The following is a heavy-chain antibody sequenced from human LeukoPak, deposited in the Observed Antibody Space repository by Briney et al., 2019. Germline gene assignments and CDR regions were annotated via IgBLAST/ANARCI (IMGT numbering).Heavy chain of an antibody. CDR1: GGTFISYA. V-gene: IGHV1-69*05. CDR3: ARSSRIQLWFLFGY. J-gene: IGHJ4*02. Sequence: ASVKVSCKASGGTFISYAISWVRQAPGQGHEWMGGIIPIFGTANYAQKFQGRVTITTDESTSTAYTELSSLRSEDTAVYYCARSSRIQLWFLFGYWGQGTLVTVSS. D-gene: IGHD5-18*01. CDR2: IIPIFGTA.